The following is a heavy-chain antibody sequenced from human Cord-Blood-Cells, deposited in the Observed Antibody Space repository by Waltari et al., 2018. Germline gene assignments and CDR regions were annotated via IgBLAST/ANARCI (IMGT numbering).Heavy chain of an antibody. CDR1: GGTGSSDA. D-gene: IGHD7-27*01. J-gene: IGHJ4*02. CDR2: IIAIFGTA. CDR3: ARVAGLGILVKAFDY. Sequence: QGQRVQSGAEGKKPGSSVKVACKAAGGTGSSDAISWVRQDPGQGLEWMGGIIAIFGTANYAQRSQGRVAITADKSTSTAYMELSSLRSEDTAVYYCARVAGLGILVKAFDYWGQGTLVTVSS. V-gene: IGHV1-69*06.